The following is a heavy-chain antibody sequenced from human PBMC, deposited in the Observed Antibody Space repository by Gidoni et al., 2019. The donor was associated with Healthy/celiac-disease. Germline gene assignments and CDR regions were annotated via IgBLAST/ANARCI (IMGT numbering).Heavy chain of an antibody. CDR2: IYYSGST. J-gene: IGHJ4*02. Sequence: QLQLQESGPGLVQPSETLSLTSTVSVGSISSSRYYWGWIRQPPGKGLEWSGSIYYSGSTYYNPSLKSRVTISVDTSKNQFSLKLSSVTAADTAVYYCARPGDDGDWGYWGQGTLVTVSS. D-gene: IGHD4-17*01. CDR1: VGSISSSRYY. CDR3: ARPGDDGDWGY. V-gene: IGHV4-39*01.